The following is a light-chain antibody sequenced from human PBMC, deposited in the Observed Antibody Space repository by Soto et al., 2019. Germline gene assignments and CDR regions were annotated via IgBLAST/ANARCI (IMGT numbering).Light chain of an antibody. CDR2: DVR. V-gene: IGLV2-14*01. J-gene: IGLJ3*02. CDR3: SSYTRSSTLV. CDR1: SSDVGGYNY. Sequence: QSALTQPASMSGSPGQSITISCTGTSSDVGGYNYVSWYQQNPGKAPKLIISDVRNRPSGVSNRFSGSKSGNTASLTISGLQAEDEAYYYCSSYTRSSTLVFGGGTKLTVL.